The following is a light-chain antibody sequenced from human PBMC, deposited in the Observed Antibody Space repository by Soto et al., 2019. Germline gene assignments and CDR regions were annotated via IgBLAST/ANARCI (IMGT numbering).Light chain of an antibody. V-gene: IGLV1-40*01. CDR3: QSYDTSLSASV. CDR2: DNT. CDR1: RSNIGAGYA. J-gene: IGLJ2*01. Sequence: VLTQPPSVSGAPGQRVTISCTGSRSNIGAGYAVHWYQQLPGTAPKLLIYDNTNRPSGVPDRFSASESGTSASLAITGLQSEDEADYYCQSYDTSLSASVFGGGTKLTVL.